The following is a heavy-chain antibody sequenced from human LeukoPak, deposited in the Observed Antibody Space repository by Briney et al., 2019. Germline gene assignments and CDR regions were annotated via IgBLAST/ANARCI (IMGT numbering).Heavy chain of an antibody. J-gene: IGHJ4*02. Sequence: SETLSLTCTVSGGSISSGGYWSWIRQPAGKGLEWIGRIYPTGHTHYNPSLKSRVTMSIDTSKNQFSLKMTSMTAADTAVYYCARITDPDYRSGWSGADYWGRGTQVTVSA. D-gene: IGHD6-19*01. CDR2: IYPTGHT. V-gene: IGHV4-4*07. CDR1: GGSISSGGY. CDR3: ARITDPDYRSGWSGADY.